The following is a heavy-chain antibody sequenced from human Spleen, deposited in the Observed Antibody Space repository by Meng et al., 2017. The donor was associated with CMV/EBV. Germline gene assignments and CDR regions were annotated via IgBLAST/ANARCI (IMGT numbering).Heavy chain of an antibody. J-gene: IGHJ5*02. Sequence: TGDYYWSWVRQPPGKGLEWIAYIYNTGSTYYNPSLRSRVSLSVDTSKNQFSLKLRSVTAADTAVYYCARDVRRSVRGGYTFTQGFDPWGQGTWSPSPQ. CDR3: ARDVRRSVRGGYTFTQGFDP. CDR2: IYNTGST. V-gene: IGHV4-30-4*08. D-gene: IGHD3-10*02. CDR1: TGDYY.